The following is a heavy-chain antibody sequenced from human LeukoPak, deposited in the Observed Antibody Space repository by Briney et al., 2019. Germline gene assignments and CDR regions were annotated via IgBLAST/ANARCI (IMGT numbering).Heavy chain of an antibody. CDR3: ARKTTVTTIFDY. CDR1: GGSISSSSYY. V-gene: IGHV4-39*07. Sequence: SETLSLTCTVSGGSISSSSYYWGWICQPPGKGLEWIGSIYYSGSTYYNPSLKSRVTISVDTPKNQFSLKLSSVTAADTAVYYCARKTTVTTIFDYWGQGTLVTVSS. CDR2: IYYSGST. J-gene: IGHJ4*02. D-gene: IGHD4-17*01.